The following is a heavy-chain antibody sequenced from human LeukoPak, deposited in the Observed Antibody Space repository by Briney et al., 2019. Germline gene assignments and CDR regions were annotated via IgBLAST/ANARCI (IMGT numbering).Heavy chain of an antibody. J-gene: IGHJ6*03. CDR3: AKSSRTLNYYMDV. CDR1: GFTFSSYS. Sequence: GGSLRLSCAASGFTFSSYSMNWVRQAPGKGLEWVSSISSSSSYIYYADSVKGRFTISRDNSKNSLYLQMNSLRAEDTALYYCAKSSRTLNYYMDVWGKGTTVTVSS. CDR2: ISSSSSYI. V-gene: IGHV3-21*04. D-gene: IGHD1-14*01.